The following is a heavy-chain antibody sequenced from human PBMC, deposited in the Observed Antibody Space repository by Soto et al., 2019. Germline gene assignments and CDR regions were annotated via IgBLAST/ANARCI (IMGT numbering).Heavy chain of an antibody. Sequence: SETLSLTCTVSGGSISDLYLSWTRQPPGKGLEWIGYGLRHEFVGTNPSLTNRVTISVDMSKRQFSLRLNSVTSADTAVYYCVAGPDHAKSAYWGQGTLVTVSS. CDR2: GLRHEFV. V-gene: IGHV4-59*11. J-gene: IGHJ4*01. CDR3: VAGPDHAKSAY. CDR1: GGSISDLY.